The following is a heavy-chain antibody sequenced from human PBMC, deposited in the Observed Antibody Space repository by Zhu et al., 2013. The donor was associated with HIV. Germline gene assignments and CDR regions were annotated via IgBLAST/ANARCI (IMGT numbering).Heavy chain of an antibody. CDR2: IIPIFGTA. Sequence: QVQLVQSGAEVKKPGSSVKVSCKASGGTFSSYAISWVRQAPGQGLEWMGGIIPIFGTANYAQKFQGRVTITADESTSTAYMELSSLRSEDTAVYYCARAAYCGGDCYLEEGAFDIWGQGTMVTVSS. V-gene: IGHV1-69*01. J-gene: IGHJ3*02. CDR3: ARAAYCGGDCYLEEGAFDI. D-gene: IGHD2-21*02. CDR1: GGTFSSYA.